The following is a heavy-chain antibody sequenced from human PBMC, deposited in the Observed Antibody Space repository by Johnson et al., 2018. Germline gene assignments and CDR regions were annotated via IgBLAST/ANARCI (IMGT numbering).Heavy chain of an antibody. D-gene: IGHD6-19*01. CDR2: ISSSSSYI. CDR1: GFTFSSYS. V-gene: IGHV3-21*01. J-gene: IGHJ3*02. Sequence: VQLVESGGGLVKPGGSLRLSCAASGFTFSSYSINWVRQAPGKGLEWVSSISSSSSYIYYADSVKGRFTISRDNAKKSLYLQMNSLRAEDTAVYYCATAVAASGAFDIWGQGTMVTVSS. CDR3: ATAVAASGAFDI.